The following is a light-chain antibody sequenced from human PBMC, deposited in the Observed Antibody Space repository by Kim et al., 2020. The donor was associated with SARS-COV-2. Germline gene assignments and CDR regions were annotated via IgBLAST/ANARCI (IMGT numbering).Light chain of an antibody. Sequence: PGESATLSYRASQSVSSSYLAWYQQKPGQAPRLLIYGASSRATGIPDRFSGSGSGTDFTLTISRLEPEDFAVYYCQQYGSSPRYTFGQGTKLEI. V-gene: IGKV3-20*01. CDR3: QQYGSSPRYT. CDR1: QSVSSSY. J-gene: IGKJ2*01. CDR2: GAS.